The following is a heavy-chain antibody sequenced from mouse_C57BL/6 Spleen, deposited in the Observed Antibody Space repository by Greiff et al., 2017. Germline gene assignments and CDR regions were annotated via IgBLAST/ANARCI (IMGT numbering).Heavy chain of an antibody. J-gene: IGHJ2*01. CDR2: IYPGSGST. CDR1: GYTFTSYW. V-gene: IGHV1-55*01. CDR3: ARYQAGNFDY. D-gene: IGHD4-1*01. Sequence: QVQLQQPGAELVKPGASVKMSCKASGYTFTSYWITWVKQRPGQGLEWIGDIYPGSGSTNYNEKFKSTATLTVDTSSSTAYMPLSSLTSEDSAVSYCARYQAGNFDYWGQGTTLTVSS.